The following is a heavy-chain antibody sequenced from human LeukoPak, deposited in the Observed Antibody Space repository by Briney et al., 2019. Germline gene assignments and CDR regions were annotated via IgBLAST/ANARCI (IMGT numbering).Heavy chain of an antibody. CDR3: ARDSRNYYDSSGRYYFDY. D-gene: IGHD3-22*01. J-gene: IGHJ4*02. V-gene: IGHV4-59*01. Sequence: SETLSLTCTVSGGSISSYYWNWIRQPPGKGLEWIGYIYYTGYTNYNPSLKSRVTISVGTSKKQFSLKLNSVTAADTAVYYCARDSRNYYDSSGRYYFDYWGQGTLVTVSS. CDR1: GGSISSYY. CDR2: IYYTGYT.